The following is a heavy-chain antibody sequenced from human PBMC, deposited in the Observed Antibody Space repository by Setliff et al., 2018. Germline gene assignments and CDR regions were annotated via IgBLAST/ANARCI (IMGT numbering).Heavy chain of an antibody. CDR3: ARDAPYTNTWRYFDH. V-gene: IGHV1-18*01. CDR1: GYTFISYG. J-gene: IGHJ4*02. CDR2: ISTNNGKT. D-gene: IGHD6-13*01. Sequence: ASVKVSCKASGYTFISYGISWLRQAPGQGFEWMGWISTNNGKTEYSQKVQGRVTMTTDRSTSTIYMELRSLRSDDTAMYYCARDAPYTNTWRYFDHWGQGTQVTVSS.